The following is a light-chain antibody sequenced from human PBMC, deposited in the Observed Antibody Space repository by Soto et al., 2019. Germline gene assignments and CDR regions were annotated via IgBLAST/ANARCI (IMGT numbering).Light chain of an antibody. V-gene: IGLV1-51*01. CDR1: SSNIGGNS. Sequence: QSVLTQPPSVSAAPGQKVTISCSGSSSNIGGNSVSWYQQLPGTAPKLLIYDDNKRPSGIPDRFSGSKSGTSATLGITGFQTGDEADYYCGSWDSSLNAYVFGTRTKFTAL. CDR3: GSWDSSLNAYV. CDR2: DDN. J-gene: IGLJ1*01.